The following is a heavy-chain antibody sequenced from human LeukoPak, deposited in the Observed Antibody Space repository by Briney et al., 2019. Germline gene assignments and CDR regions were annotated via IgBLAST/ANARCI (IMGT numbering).Heavy chain of an antibody. CDR2: IIPILGIA. CDR1: GGTFSSYA. V-gene: IGHV1-69*04. Sequence: SVKVSCKASGGTFSSYAISWVRQAPGQGLEWMGRIIPILGIANYAQKFQGRVTITADKSTSTAYMELSSLRSEDTAVYYCARAAYYYGSGSYPDYWGQGTLVPSPQ. CDR3: ARAAYYYGSGSYPDY. J-gene: IGHJ4*02. D-gene: IGHD3-10*01.